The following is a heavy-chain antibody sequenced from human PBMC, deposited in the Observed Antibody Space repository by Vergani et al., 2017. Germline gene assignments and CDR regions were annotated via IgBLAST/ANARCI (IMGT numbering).Heavy chain of an antibody. V-gene: IGHV4-39*01. CDR1: GGSISSSSYY. Sequence: QVQLQESGPGLVKPSETLSLTCTVSGGSISSSSYYWGWIRQPPGKGLEWIGSIYYSGSTYYNPSLKSRVTISVDTSKNQFSLKLSSVTAADTAVYYCARHAGDTGGYYFDYWGQGTLVTVSS. D-gene: IGHD3-10*01. CDR2: IYYSGST. CDR3: ARHAGDTGGYYFDY. J-gene: IGHJ4*02.